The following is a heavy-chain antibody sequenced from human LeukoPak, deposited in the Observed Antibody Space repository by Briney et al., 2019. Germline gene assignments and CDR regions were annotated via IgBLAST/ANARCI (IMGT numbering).Heavy chain of an antibody. V-gene: IGHV4-59*01. D-gene: IGHD2-15*01. CDR2: VYHSGTT. CDR3: ARGACSGGSCLDS. Sequence: SETLSLTCTVSGGSISPFFWSWIRQPPGKGLELIAHVYHSGTTNYNPSLKSRVGISADASRNQFSLRLTSVTAADTAVYYCARGACSGGSCLDSWGQGTLVTVSS. J-gene: IGHJ4*02. CDR1: GGSISPFF.